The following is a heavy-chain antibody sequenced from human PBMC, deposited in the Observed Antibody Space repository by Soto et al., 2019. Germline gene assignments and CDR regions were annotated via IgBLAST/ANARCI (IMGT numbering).Heavy chain of an antibody. D-gene: IGHD3-3*01. CDR1: GGTFSSYA. CDR2: IIPIFGTA. V-gene: IGHV1-69*13. CDR3: ARKTTYYDFWSGYCMDV. Sequence: GASVKVCCKASGGTFSSYAISWVRQAPGQGLEWMGGIIPIFGTANYAQKFQGRVTITADESTSTAYMELSSLRSEDTAVYYCARKTTYYDFWSGYCMDVWGQGTTVTVSS. J-gene: IGHJ6*02.